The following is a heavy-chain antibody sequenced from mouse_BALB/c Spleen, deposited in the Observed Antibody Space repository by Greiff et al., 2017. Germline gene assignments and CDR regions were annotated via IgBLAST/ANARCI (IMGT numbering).Heavy chain of an antibody. CDR3: ARSIYDGYYGDY. J-gene: IGHJ2*01. CDR2: INPSSGYT. CDR1: GYTFTSYT. Sequence: QVQLQQSGAELARPGASVKMSCKASGYTFTSYTMHWVKQRPGQGLEWIGYINPSSGYTNYNQKFKDKATLTADKSSSTAYMQLSSLTSEDSAVYYCARSIYDGYYGDYWGQGTTLTVSS. V-gene: IGHV1-4*01. D-gene: IGHD2-3*01.